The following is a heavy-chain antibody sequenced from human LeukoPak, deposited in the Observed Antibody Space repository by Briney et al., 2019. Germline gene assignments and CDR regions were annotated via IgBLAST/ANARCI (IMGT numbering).Heavy chain of an antibody. J-gene: IGHJ4*02. Sequence: AASVKVSCKASGYSFTGYYMHWVRQAPGQGLEWMGWVNPNSDGTTYAQKFQGRVTMTRDTSISTAYMELSRLRSDDTAVYYCAREGYSSYWGQGTLVTVSS. D-gene: IGHD4-11*01. CDR1: GYSFTGYY. V-gene: IGHV1-2*02. CDR3: AREGYSSY. CDR2: VNPNSDGT.